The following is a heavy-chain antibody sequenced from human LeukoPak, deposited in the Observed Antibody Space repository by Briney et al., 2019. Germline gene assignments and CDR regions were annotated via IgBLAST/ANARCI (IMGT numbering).Heavy chain of an antibody. D-gene: IGHD2-21*01. CDR1: GFTFSDYY. V-gene: IGHV3-33*08. J-gene: IGHJ4*02. CDR2: IWYDGSNK. Sequence: GGSLRLSCAASGFTFSDYYMSWIRQAPGKGLEWVAVIWYDGSNKYYADSVKGRFTISRDNSKNTLYLQMNSLRAEDTAVYCCAREGESLHFFDYWGQGTLVTVSS. CDR3: AREGESLHFFDY.